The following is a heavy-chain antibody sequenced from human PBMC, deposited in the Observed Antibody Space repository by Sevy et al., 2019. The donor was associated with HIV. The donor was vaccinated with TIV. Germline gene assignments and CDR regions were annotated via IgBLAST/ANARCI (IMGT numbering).Heavy chain of an antibody. Sequence: ASVKVSCKASGYPFTNFDIYWVRQAAGQGLEWMGWMNPHSGKVGYAQQFQGRVTMTRDTSISTVFMELRSLRSADTAIYYCAGGGHPYYYYYMDVWGKGTTVTVSS. V-gene: IGHV1-8*01. CDR3: AGGGHPYYYYYMDV. CDR2: MNPHSGKV. CDR1: GYPFTNFD. J-gene: IGHJ6*03.